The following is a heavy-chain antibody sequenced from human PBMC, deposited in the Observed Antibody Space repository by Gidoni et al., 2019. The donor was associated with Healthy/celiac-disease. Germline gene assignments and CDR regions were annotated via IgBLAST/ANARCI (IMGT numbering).Heavy chain of an antibody. V-gene: IGHV4-61*02. J-gene: IGHJ4*02. CDR1: GASISSGTYS. D-gene: IGHD2-2*01. CDR2: NYPSGRT. CDR3: AREGRYCSDTSCYALDY. Sequence: QVQMQESCPGLVQPSQTLSLTCAVPGASISSGTYSGSWLRQPAGKGLQWIGRNYPSGRTNYNPSLNSRVTISVDTSKNQFSLKLSAVTAADTAVYYCAREGRYCSDTSCYALDYWGQGTLVTVSS.